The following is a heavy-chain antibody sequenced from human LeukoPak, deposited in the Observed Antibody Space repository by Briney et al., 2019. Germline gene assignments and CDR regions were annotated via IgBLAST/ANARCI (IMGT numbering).Heavy chain of an antibody. Sequence: ETLSLTCTVSGDSISSGGFYWSWVRQAPGKGLEWVSAISAAGGSTYYADSVKGRFTTSRDNSKNTVYLQMNSLRVEDTAVYYCAKWQRTGNWYFDLWGRGTLVTVSS. CDR1: GDSISSGG. CDR2: ISAAGGST. CDR3: AKWQRTGNWYFDL. D-gene: IGHD1-1*01. V-gene: IGHV3-23*01. J-gene: IGHJ2*01.